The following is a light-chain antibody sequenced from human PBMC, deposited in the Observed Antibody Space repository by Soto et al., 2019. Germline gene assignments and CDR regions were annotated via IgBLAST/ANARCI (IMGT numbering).Light chain of an antibody. CDR3: QQFGGSPPLL. CDR1: QSVNSRH. Sequence: EVLLTQSPDTLSLSPGERATLSCRASQSVNSRHLVWYQQKPGQAPRILIYDTSLRATGVRDTFGGGGSETEFTLTISSLEPEDSGVYYCQQFGGSPPLLFGGRTRVEIK. V-gene: IGKV3-20*01. J-gene: IGKJ4*01. CDR2: DTS.